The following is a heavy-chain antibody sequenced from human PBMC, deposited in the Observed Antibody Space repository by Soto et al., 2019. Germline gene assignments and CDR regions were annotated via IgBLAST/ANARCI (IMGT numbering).Heavy chain of an antibody. V-gene: IGHV3-72*01. CDR1: GFTFSDHY. CDR3: ARNWREDYYGMDV. J-gene: IGHJ6*02. Sequence: PGGSLRLSCAASGFTFSDHYMDWVRQAPGKGLEWVGRTRNKANSYTTEYAASVKGRFTISRDDSKNSLYLQMSGLRAEDTAVYYCARNWREDYYGMDVWGQGTTVTVSS. D-gene: IGHD1-26*01. CDR2: TRNKANSYTT.